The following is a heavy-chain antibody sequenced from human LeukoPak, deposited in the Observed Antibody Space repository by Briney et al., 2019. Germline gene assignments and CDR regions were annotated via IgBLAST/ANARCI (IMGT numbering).Heavy chain of an antibody. D-gene: IGHD2-8*01. CDR2: IKQDGSEK. V-gene: IGHV3-7*01. CDR3: AGYCIYTVRYSYHQYYMDV. J-gene: IGHJ6*03. CDR1: GLTFSRYW. Sequence: GGSLRLSCAASGLTFSRYWMTWVRQAPGKGLEWVATIKQDGSEKYHLDSVKGRFTISRDNAKNSLYLQMNSLRAEDTAVYYCAGYCIYTVRYSYHQYYMDVWGKGTTVTVSS.